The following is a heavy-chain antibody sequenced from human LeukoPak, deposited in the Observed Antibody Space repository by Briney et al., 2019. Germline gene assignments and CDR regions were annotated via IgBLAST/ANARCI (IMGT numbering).Heavy chain of an antibody. J-gene: IGHJ3*02. CDR3: SWDHTGKEDI. CDR2: IKSKTDGGTT. V-gene: IGHV3-15*05. CDR1: GFTFSNAW. Sequence: GGSLRLSCAASGFTFSNAWMSWVRQAPGKGLEWVGRIKSKTDGGTTDYAAPVKGRFTISRDNAKNMLYLQMNSLRADDTAVYYCSWDHTGKEDIWGQGTMVTVSS. D-gene: IGHD1-26*01.